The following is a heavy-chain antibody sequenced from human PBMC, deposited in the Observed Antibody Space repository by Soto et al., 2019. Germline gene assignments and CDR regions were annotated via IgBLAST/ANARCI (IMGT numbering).Heavy chain of an antibody. CDR2: IWYDGSNK. V-gene: IGHV3-30*02. Sequence: GGSLRLSCAASGFTFSSYGMHWVRQAPGKGLEWEAVIWYDGSNKYYADSVKGRFTISRDNSKNTLYLQMNSSVTAADTAVYYCATGIGYSSSWYRHSYYYGMDVWGQGTTVTVSS. CDR3: ATGIGYSSSWYRHSYYYGMDV. CDR1: GFTFSSYG. J-gene: IGHJ6*02. D-gene: IGHD6-13*01.